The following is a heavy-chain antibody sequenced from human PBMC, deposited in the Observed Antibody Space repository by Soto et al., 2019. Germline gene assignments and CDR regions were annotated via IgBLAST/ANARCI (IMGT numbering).Heavy chain of an antibody. CDR1: GFTFSSYA. J-gene: IGHJ4*02. CDR2: ISGSGGST. CDR3: AKDLPRGDFESYYDSSGYYPGFDY. V-gene: IGHV3-23*01. Sequence: EVQLLESGGGLVQPGGSLRLSCAASGFTFSSYAMSWVRQAPGKGLEWVAAISGSGGSTYYADSVKGRFTISRDNSKNTLYLQMNSMRAEDTAVYYCAKDLPRGDFESYYDSSGYYPGFDYWGQGTLVTVSS. D-gene: IGHD3-22*01.